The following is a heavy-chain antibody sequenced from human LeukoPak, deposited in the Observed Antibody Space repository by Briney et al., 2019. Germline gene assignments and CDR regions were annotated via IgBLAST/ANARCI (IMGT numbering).Heavy chain of an antibody. Sequence: ASVTVSCTASRDTFTTYAMNWGRQAQGQGMEWMGWINTDTGNPTYAQGFTGRFVFSLDTSVSTAYLQISSLKAEDTDVYYCARGADHGDYRIDPWGQGTLVAVSS. CDR2: INTDTGNP. CDR3: ARGADHGDYRIDP. J-gene: IGHJ5*02. V-gene: IGHV7-4-1*02. D-gene: IGHD4-17*01. CDR1: RDTFTTYA.